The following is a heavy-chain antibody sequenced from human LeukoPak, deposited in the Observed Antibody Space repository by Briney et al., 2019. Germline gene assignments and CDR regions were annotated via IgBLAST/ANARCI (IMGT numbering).Heavy chain of an antibody. CDR1: GFMFASVG. J-gene: IGHJ4*02. D-gene: IGHD5-18*01. V-gene: IGHV3-23*01. CDR2: INGGGDRT. Sequence: VGSLRLSCVASGFMFASVGLNWVRKAPGTGLEWDSSINGGGDRTNYADSVKGRFTISRDNSKNTLYLQMNSLRAEDTALYGYRDYGGQGTLITVSS. CDR3: RDY.